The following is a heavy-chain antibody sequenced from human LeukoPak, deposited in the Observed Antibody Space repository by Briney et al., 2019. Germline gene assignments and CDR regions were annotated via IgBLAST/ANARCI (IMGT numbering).Heavy chain of an antibody. CDR1: GFTFSNYW. CDR3: ARSQSGVFDV. J-gene: IGHJ3*01. V-gene: IGHV3-74*01. CDR2: LNGDGTNK. Sequence: PGGSLRLSCVASGFTFSNYWMQWVRQVPGKGLVWVSRLNGDGTNKIYADSVKGRFTISRDNAENTLYLQMNSLRAEDTALYYCARSQSGVFDVWGQGTLVIVSS. D-gene: IGHD2-8*01.